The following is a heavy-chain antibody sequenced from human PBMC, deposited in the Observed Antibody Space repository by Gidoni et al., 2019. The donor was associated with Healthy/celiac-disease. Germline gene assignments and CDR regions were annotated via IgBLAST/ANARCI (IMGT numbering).Heavy chain of an antibody. CDR2: ISSSGSTI. CDR3: ARDDRRAVAGSRYYYYYGMDV. J-gene: IGHJ6*02. Sequence: EVQLVESGGGLVQPGGSLSLSCAASGFTFSSYEMNWVRQAPGKGLEWVSYISSSGSTIYYADSVKGRFTISRDNAKNSLYLQMNSLRAEDTAVYYCARDDRRAVAGSRYYYYYGMDVWGQGTTVTVSS. CDR1: GFTFSSYE. D-gene: IGHD6-19*01. V-gene: IGHV3-48*03.